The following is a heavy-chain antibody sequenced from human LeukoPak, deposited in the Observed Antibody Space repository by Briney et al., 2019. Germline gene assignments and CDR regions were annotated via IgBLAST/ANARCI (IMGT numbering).Heavy chain of an antibody. V-gene: IGHV4-30-4*08. CDR2: IYYSGST. CDR1: GGSISSSSYY. D-gene: IGHD3-9*01. J-gene: IGHJ3*02. Sequence: LSLTCTVSGGSISSSSYYWGWIRQPPGKGLEWIGYIYYSGSTSYNPSLKSRVTISVDTSKNQFSLKLTSVTAADTAVYYCARGFDAHNAFDIWGQGTMVAVSS. CDR3: ARGFDAHNAFDI.